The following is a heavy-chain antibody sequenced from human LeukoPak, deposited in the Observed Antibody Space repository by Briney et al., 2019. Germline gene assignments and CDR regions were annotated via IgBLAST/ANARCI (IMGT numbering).Heavy chain of an antibody. CDR1: GGSISSYY. CDR2: IYYSGST. Sequence: SETLSLTCTVSGGSISSYYWSWIRQPPGKGLEWIGYIYYSGSTNYNPSLKSRVTISVDTSKNQFSLKLSSVTAADTAVYYCARTYYDFWSGPEVDVWGKGTTVTVSS. J-gene: IGHJ6*04. D-gene: IGHD3-3*01. CDR3: ARTYYDFWSGPEVDV. V-gene: IGHV4-59*01.